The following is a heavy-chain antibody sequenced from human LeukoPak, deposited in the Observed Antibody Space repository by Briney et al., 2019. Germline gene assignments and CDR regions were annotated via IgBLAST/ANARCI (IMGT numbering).Heavy chain of an antibody. CDR2: ISGSDGST. CDR1: GFTFSSYA. Sequence: GGSLRLSCTASGFTFSSYAMTWVRQAPDKGLEWVSAISGSDGSTYYADSVKGRFTISRDDSQNTLYLQMNSLSAEDTAVYYCAKVETSGGANCYALDYWGQGTLVTVSS. D-gene: IGHD2-2*01. CDR3: AKVETSGGANCYALDY. J-gene: IGHJ4*02. V-gene: IGHV3-23*01.